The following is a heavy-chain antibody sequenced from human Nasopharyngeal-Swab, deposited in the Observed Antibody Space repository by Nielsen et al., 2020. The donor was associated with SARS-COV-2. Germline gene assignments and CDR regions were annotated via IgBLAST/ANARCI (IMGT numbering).Heavy chain of an antibody. CDR1: GFTFSPYT. J-gene: IGHJ4*02. Sequence: GGSLRLSCATSGFTFSPYTMTWFRQAPGKGLHWISSITSGNSVQYADSVRGRFTISRDNAKNSLYLQMNSLTAEDTAVYYCARERGGGYGDYWGQGTLVTGSS. CDR3: ARERGGGYGDY. CDR2: ITSGNSV. D-gene: IGHD5-12*01. V-gene: IGHV3-69-1*01.